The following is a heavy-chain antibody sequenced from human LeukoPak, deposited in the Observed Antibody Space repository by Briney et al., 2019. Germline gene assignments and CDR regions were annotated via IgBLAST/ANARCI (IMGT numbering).Heavy chain of an antibody. CDR2: MNPNSGNT. D-gene: IGHD5-24*01. V-gene: IGHV1-8*01. CDR3: ARGGYNRQGFDY. CDR1: GCTFTSYD. Sequence: GASVKVSCKASGCTFTSYDINWVRQATGQGLEWMGWMNPNSGNTGYAQKFQGRVAMTRNTSISTAYMELSSLRSEDTAVYYCARGGYNRQGFDYWGQGTLVTVSS. J-gene: IGHJ4*02.